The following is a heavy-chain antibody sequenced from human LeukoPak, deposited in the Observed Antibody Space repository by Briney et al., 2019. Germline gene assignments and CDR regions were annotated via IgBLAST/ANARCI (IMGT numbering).Heavy chain of an antibody. CDR3: AKPQARYYDFWSGTNYFDY. D-gene: IGHD3-3*01. V-gene: IGHV3-23*01. CDR2: ISGSGGST. CDR1: GFTFSSYA. Sequence: PGGSLRLSCAASGFTFSSYAMSWVRQAPGKGLEWVSAISGSGGSTYYAGSVKGRFTISRDNSKNTLYLQMNSLRAEDTAVYYCAKPQARYYDFWSGTNYFDYWGQGTLVTVSS. J-gene: IGHJ4*02.